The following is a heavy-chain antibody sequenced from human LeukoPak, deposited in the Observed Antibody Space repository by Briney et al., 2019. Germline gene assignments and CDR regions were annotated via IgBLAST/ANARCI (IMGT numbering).Heavy chain of an antibody. V-gene: IGHV4-34*01. J-gene: IGHJ4*02. CDR1: GGSFSGYY. D-gene: IGHD2-15*01. CDR3: ARRGGLRGDN. CDR2: IYHGGSS. Sequence: SETLSLTCAVYGGSFSGYYWSWIRQSPGKGLEWIANIYHGGSSYYNPSLKRRVTISVDTSKNQFSLKVYSVTAADTAVYYCARRGGLRGDNWGQGTLVTVSS.